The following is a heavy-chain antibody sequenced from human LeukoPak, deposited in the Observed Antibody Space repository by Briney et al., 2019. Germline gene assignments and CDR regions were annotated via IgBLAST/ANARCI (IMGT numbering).Heavy chain of an antibody. J-gene: IGHJ1*01. V-gene: IGHV1-46*01. Sequence: ASVNVSFKASVYTFSSYYMHWVRQAPGQGLEWVGLINPTGDSTNYAQNFQGRVTMTRDTSTSTVYMELSSLRSEDTAVYFCARDYYDTSGYPEYFQHWGQGTLVTVSS. CDR3: ARDYYDTSGYPEYFQH. D-gene: IGHD3-22*01. CDR1: VYTFSSYY. CDR2: INPTGDST.